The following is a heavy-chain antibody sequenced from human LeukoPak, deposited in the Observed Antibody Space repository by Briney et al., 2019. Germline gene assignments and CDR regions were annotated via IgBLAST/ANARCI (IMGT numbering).Heavy chain of an antibody. CDR1: GFXFSSYT. CDR2: ISSSSTYI. Sequence: PGGSLRLSCAASGFXFSSYTINWVRQAPGKGLEWVSTISSSSTYIWNADSVKGRFTISRDNAKNSLHLQMNSLRAEDTAVYYCARERYGDYAFDYWGQGTLVTVSS. J-gene: IGHJ4*02. V-gene: IGHV3-21*01. CDR3: ARERYGDYAFDY. D-gene: IGHD4-17*01.